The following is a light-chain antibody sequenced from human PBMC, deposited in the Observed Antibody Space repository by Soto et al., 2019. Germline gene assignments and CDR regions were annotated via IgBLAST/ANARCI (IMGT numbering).Light chain of an antibody. CDR1: RSDVGGYDY. J-gene: IGLJ1*01. CDR3: SSYAGSSNYV. CDR2: EVS. Sequence: QSVLTQPPSASGSPGQSVTISCTGTRSDVGGYDYVSWYQQHPGQAPKLMIFEVSQRPSGVPDRFSGSKPGNTASLTVSALQAEDEADYFCSSYAGSSNYVFGTGTKVTVL. V-gene: IGLV2-8*01.